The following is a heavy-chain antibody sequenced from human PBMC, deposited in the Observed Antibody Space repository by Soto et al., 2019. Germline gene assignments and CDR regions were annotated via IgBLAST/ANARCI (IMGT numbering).Heavy chain of an antibody. CDR3: ARVKVEDYSSGWYDDY. Sequence: SVKVSCKASGGTFSSYAISWVRQAPGQGLEWMGGIIPIFGTANYAQKFQGRVTITADESTSTAYMELSSLRSEDTAVYYCARVKVEDYSSGWYDDYWGQGTLVTVS. J-gene: IGHJ4*02. D-gene: IGHD6-19*01. CDR1: GGTFSSYA. CDR2: IIPIFGTA. V-gene: IGHV1-69*13.